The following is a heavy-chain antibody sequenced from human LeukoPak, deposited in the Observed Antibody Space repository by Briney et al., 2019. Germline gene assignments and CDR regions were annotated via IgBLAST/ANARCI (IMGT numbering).Heavy chain of an antibody. D-gene: IGHD1-1*01. J-gene: IGHJ6*04. CDR3: ARGERPSYYYGMDV. CDR1: GFTFSSYA. Sequence: HSGRSLRLSCAASGFTFSSYAMHWVRQAPGKGLEWVGVISYDGSNKYYADSVKGRFTISRDNSKNTLYLQMNSLRAEDTAVYYCARGERPSYYYGMDVWGKGTPVTVSS. CDR2: ISYDGSNK. V-gene: IGHV3-30*04.